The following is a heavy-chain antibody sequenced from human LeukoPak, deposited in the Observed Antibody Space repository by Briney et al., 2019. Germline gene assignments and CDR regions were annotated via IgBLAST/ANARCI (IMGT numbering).Heavy chain of an antibody. V-gene: IGHV4-34*01. Sequence: PSETLSLTCAVYGGSFSGCYWSWIRQPPGKGLEWIGEINHSGSTNYNPSLKSRVTISVDTSKNQFSLKLSSVTAADTAVYYCARGYSSGWYRVRAFDIWGQGTMVTVSS. CDR1: GGSFSGCY. J-gene: IGHJ3*02. CDR2: INHSGST. D-gene: IGHD6-19*01. CDR3: ARGYSSGWYRVRAFDI.